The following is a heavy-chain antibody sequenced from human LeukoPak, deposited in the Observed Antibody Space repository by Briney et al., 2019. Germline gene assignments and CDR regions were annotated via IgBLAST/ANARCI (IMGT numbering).Heavy chain of an antibody. Sequence: SETLSLTCAVYGGPFSGYYWSWIRQPPGKGLEWIGEINHSGSTNYNPSLKSRVTISVDTSKNQFSLKLSSVTAADTAVYYCARSPTGRYCSGGRCFPFDYWGQGTLVTVSS. CDR3: ARSPTGRYCSGGRCFPFDY. CDR2: INHSGST. V-gene: IGHV4-34*01. CDR1: GGPFSGYY. D-gene: IGHD2-15*01. J-gene: IGHJ4*02.